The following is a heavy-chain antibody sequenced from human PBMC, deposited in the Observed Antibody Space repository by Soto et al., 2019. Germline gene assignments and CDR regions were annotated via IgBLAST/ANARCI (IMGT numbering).Heavy chain of an antibody. J-gene: IGHJ3*02. CDR1: GGSISSSNW. CDR3: ARRHYYDSSGSPAFDI. V-gene: IGHV4-4*02. CDR2: IYHSGST. D-gene: IGHD3-22*01. Sequence: PSETLSLTCAVSGGSISSSNWWSWVRQPPGKGLEWIGEIYHSGSTNYNPSLKSRVTISVDKSKNQFSLKLSSVTAADTAVYHCARRHYYDSSGSPAFDIWGQGTMVTVSS.